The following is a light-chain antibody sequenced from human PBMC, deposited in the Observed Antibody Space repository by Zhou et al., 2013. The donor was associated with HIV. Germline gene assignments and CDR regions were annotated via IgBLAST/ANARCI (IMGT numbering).Light chain of an antibody. CDR1: QNIYSA. J-gene: IGKJ5*01. Sequence: EIVLTQSPATLSLSPGERATLSCRASQNIYSALAWFQQKPGQAPRLLIYDASNRATGIPARFSGSGSGTDFTLTISSLEPEDFAVYYCQQRSNWPRSTFGQGTRLEIK. CDR3: QQRSNWPRST. CDR2: DAS. V-gene: IGKV3-11*01.